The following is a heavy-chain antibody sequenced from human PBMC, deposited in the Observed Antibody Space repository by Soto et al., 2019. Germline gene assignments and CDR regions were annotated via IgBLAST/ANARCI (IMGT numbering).Heavy chain of an antibody. V-gene: IGHV3-23*01. CDR2: ISGSGGST. CDR3: AKTPQYFDWLLYFDY. CDR1: GFTFSSYA. Sequence: EVQLLESGGGLVKPGGSLRLSCAASGFTFSSYAMSWVRQAPGKGLEWVSAISGSGGSTYYADSVKGRFTISRDNSKNTLYLQMNSLRAEDTAVYYCAKTPQYFDWLLYFDYWGQGTLVTVSS. J-gene: IGHJ4*02. D-gene: IGHD3-9*01.